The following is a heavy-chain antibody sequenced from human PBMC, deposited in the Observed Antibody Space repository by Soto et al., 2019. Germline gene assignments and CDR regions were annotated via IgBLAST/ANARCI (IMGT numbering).Heavy chain of an antibody. Sequence: SETLSLTCTVSGGSINSGGYYWTWLRQHPGKGLEWLGYIADFGYTFYNPSLQGRVILSMDTSKSQFSLKLSSATAADAAVYFCARKQAGFFYGIDYWGQGTLVTVSS. D-gene: IGHD3-3*01. CDR1: GGSINSGGYY. CDR3: ARKQAGFFYGIDY. CDR2: IADFGYT. V-gene: IGHV4-31*03. J-gene: IGHJ4*02.